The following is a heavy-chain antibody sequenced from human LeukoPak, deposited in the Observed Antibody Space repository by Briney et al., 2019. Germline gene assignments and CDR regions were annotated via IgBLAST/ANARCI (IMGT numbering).Heavy chain of an antibody. V-gene: IGHV3-48*02. CDR3: ARAAVDTFYHYYGMVV. CDR2: ISSSSTTI. CDR1: GFTFSSYT. D-gene: IGHD2/OR15-2a*01. Sequence: GGSLRLSCAASGFTFSSYTINWVRQAPGKGLEWVSYISSSSTTIYYADSVKGRFTISRDNAQNSLFLQMNSLRDEDTAVYYCARAAVDTFYHYYGMVVWGQGTTVTVSS. J-gene: IGHJ6*02.